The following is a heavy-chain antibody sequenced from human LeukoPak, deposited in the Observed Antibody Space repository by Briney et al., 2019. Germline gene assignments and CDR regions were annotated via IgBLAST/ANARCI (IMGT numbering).Heavy chain of an antibody. Sequence: GGSLRLSCAASGFTVSSNHMIWVRQAPGKGLEWVSVIYSGGSTYYADSVKGRFTISRDNSKNTLYLQMNSLRAEDTAVYYCARGESYGRNYYFDYWGQGTLVTVSS. CDR2: IYSGGST. J-gene: IGHJ4*02. CDR1: GFTVSSNH. D-gene: IGHD5-18*01. CDR3: ARGESYGRNYYFDY. V-gene: IGHV3-53*01.